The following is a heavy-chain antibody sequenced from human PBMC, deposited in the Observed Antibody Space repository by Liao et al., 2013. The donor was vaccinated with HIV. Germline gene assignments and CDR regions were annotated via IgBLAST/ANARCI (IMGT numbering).Heavy chain of an antibody. Sequence: QMQLQESGPGLVKPSETLSLTCAVSGGSINNHYWNWIRQPAGRGLEWIGRIYTTGNTNYNPSLKSRVTMSLDTSKNEFSLKLASVTAADTAVYFCAARITISGVAIPHALDVWGQGTMVAVSS. CDR3: AARITISGVAIPHALDV. J-gene: IGHJ3*01. CDR1: GGSINNHY. D-gene: IGHD3-3*01. V-gene: IGHV4-4*07. CDR2: IYTTGNT.